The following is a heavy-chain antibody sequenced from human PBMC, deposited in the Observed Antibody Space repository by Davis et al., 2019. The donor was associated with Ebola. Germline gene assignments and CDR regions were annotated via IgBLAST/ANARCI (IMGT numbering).Heavy chain of an antibody. CDR1: GYSFTSYW. J-gene: IGHJ5*02. D-gene: IGHD3-10*01. CDR2: IDPTDSYT. Sequence: KVSCKGSGYSFTSYWISWLRQVPGKGLEWMGRIDPTDSYTKYSPSFQGHVTISADKSISTAYLQWTSLKASDSAMYYCLREYYSDSGSYEWFDPWGQGTLVTVSS. CDR3: LREYYSDSGSYEWFDP. V-gene: IGHV5-10-1*01.